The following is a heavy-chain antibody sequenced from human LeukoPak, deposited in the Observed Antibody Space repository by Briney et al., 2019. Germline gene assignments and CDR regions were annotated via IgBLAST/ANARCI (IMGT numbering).Heavy chain of an antibody. V-gene: IGHV3-74*01. CDR2: IDTDGSTT. D-gene: IGHD4-23*01. CDR1: GFTFSRFW. J-gene: IGHJ4*02. Sequence: GGSLRLSCAASGFTFSRFWMHWVRQPPGKGLVWVSRIDTDGSTTTYADSVKGRFTISRDNAKNTVYLQINSLRAEDTAVHYCATRNSVGNDYWGQGVLVTVSS. CDR3: ATRNSVGNDY.